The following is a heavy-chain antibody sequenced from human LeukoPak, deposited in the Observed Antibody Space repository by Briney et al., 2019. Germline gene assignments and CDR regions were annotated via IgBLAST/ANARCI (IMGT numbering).Heavy chain of an antibody. CDR1: GGSISSSNYY. V-gene: IGHV4-39*02. CDR2: IYYSGST. J-gene: IGHJ4*02. CDR3: ARDQGRWLQIDY. D-gene: IGHD5-24*01. Sequence: SETLSLTCTVSGGSISSSNYYWGWIRQPPGKGLEWVGSIYYSGSTYYNPSLKSRVTISVDTSKNQFSLKLSSVTTADTAVYYCARDQGRWLQIDYWGQGTLVTVSS.